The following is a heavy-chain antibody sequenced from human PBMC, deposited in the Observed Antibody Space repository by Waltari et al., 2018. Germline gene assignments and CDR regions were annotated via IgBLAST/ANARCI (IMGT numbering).Heavy chain of an antibody. CDR3: ARDSYVDIVPAYAFDI. D-gene: IGHD5-12*01. Sequence: EVQLVESGGGLVKPGGSLRLSCAASGFTFSSYSMNWVRQAPGKGLEWVSSISSSSSYIYYADSVKGRFTISRDNAKNSQYMQMNSLRAEDTAVYYCARDSYVDIVPAYAFDIWGQGTMVTVSS. CDR2: ISSSSSYI. J-gene: IGHJ3*02. CDR1: GFTFSSYS. V-gene: IGHV3-21*01.